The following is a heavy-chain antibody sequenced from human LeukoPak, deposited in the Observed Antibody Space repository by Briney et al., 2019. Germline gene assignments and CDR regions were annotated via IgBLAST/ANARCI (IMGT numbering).Heavy chain of an antibody. V-gene: IGHV7-4-1*02. Sequence: ASVKVSCKASGYIFSIYAMIWVRQAPGQGLELMGWINTNTGNPTYAQGFTGRFVFSLDTSVSTAYLQISSLKAEDTAVYYCARARSLDYWGQGTLVTVSS. CDR3: ARARSLDY. CDR2: INTNTGNP. CDR1: GYIFSIYA. J-gene: IGHJ4*02.